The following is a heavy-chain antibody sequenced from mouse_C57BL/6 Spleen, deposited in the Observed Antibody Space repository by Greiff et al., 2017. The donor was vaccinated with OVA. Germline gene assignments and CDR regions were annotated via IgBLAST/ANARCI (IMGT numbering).Heavy chain of an antibody. CDR2: ISGGGGNT. Sequence: EVKLQESGGGLVKPGGSLKLSCAASGFTFSSYTMSWVRQTPEKRLEWVATISGGGGNTYYPDSVKGRFTISRDNAKNTLYLQMSSLRSEDTALYYCARPNSNYWYFDVWGTGTTVTVSS. V-gene: IGHV5-9*01. J-gene: IGHJ1*03. D-gene: IGHD2-5*01. CDR1: GFTFSSYT. CDR3: ARPNSNYWYFDV.